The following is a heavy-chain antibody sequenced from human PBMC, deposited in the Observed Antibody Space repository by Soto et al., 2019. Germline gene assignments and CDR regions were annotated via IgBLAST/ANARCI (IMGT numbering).Heavy chain of an antibody. J-gene: IGHJ6*02. D-gene: IGHD3-22*01. V-gene: IGHV1-3*01. CDR3: ATDPKDSSAYYHHNYYGMDV. Sequence: ASGEVSCKASGYTFTSYGIHWVHQAPGQRLERTGWINAGNGNTKYSEKFQGRVTITRDTSASTAYLELSSLRSEDTAVYYCATDPKDSSAYYHHNYYGMDVWGQGTTGTVSS. CDR1: GYTFTSYG. CDR2: INAGNGNT.